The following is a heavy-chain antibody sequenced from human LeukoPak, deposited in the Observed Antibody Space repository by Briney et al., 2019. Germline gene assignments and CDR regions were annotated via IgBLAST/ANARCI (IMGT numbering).Heavy chain of an antibody. CDR2: ISWRSTYI. D-gene: IGHD5-12*01. CDR1: GITFSYKC. V-gene: IGHV3-21*01. Sequence: GGSLRLSCAVSGITFSYKCMTWVRQAPGKGLEWVSSISWRSTYIYYADSIQGRFTISRDDAKGSLYLQMDSLRAEDTAMYYCTTSGGIESYSFDDWGQGTLVTVSS. CDR3: TTSGGIESYSFDD. J-gene: IGHJ4*02.